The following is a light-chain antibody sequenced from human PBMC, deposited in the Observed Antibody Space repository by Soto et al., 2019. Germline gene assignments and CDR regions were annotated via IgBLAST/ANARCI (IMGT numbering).Light chain of an antibody. CDR1: SSDVGGYNY. CDR2: EVS. Sequence: SALTQPPSASGSPGQSVTISCTGTSSDVGGYNYVSWYQQHPGKAPKLMIYEVSKRPSGVPDRFSGSKSGNTASLTVSGLQAEDGADYYCSSYAGSNNFPYVFGTGTKLTVL. CDR3: SSYAGSNNFPYV. V-gene: IGLV2-8*01. J-gene: IGLJ1*01.